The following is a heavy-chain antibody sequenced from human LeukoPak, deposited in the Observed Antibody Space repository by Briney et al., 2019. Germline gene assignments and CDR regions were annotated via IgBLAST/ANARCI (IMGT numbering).Heavy chain of an antibody. CDR3: AGRGGDVLWFGESDDAFDI. Sequence: GASVKVSCKASGYTFTGYYMHWVRQAPGRGLEWMGWINPNSGGTNYAQKFQGRVTMTRDTSISTAYMELSRLRSDDTAVYYCAGRGGDVLWFGESDDAFDIWGQGTMVTVSS. D-gene: IGHD3-10*01. CDR2: INPNSGGT. CDR1: GYTFTGYY. J-gene: IGHJ3*02. V-gene: IGHV1-2*02.